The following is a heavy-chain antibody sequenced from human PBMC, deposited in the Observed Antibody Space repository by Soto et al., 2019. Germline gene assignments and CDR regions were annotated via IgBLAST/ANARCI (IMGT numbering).Heavy chain of an antibody. D-gene: IGHD3-22*01. CDR1: GFSFNDARMG. Sequence: QVTLKESGPVLVKPTEPLTLTCTVSGFSFNDARMGVSWIRQPPGKALEWLAHIFSNDEISYNRLPKSRISGSKNTSKSQVGLTLPNVDPVDTGTYFCARIRRHYDTSVLYFFDSWGQGMLVSVSS. CDR2: IFSNDEI. J-gene: IGHJ4*02. CDR3: ARIRRHYDTSVLYFFDS. V-gene: IGHV2-26*01.